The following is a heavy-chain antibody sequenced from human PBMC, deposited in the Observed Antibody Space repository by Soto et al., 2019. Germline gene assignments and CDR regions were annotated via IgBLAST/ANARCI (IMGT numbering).Heavy chain of an antibody. J-gene: IGHJ4*02. V-gene: IGHV3-13*01. D-gene: IGHD6-13*01. CDR3: AKGQEIGTHFFDS. Sequence: GGSLRLSCEASGFTFSGFDMHWVRQPTGKGLEWVSSIGTAGDTYYAVSVKGRFTISRDNAKNSLSLQMNSLRAGDMAVYFCAKGQEIGTHFFDSWGQGTQVTVSS. CDR2: IGTAGDT. CDR1: GFTFSGFD.